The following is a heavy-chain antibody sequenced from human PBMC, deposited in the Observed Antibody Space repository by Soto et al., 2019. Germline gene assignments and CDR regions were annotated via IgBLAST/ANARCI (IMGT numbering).Heavy chain of an antibody. Sequence: ASETLSLTCTVSGGSISSGGYYWSWIRQHPGKGLEWIGYIYYSGSTYYNPSLKSRVTISVDTSKNQFSLKLSSVTAADTAVYYCARGPYYYDSSGYYRSDYYYGMDVWGQGTTVTVSS. CDR2: IYYSGST. CDR3: ARGPYYYDSSGYYRSDYYYGMDV. CDR1: GGSISSGGYY. D-gene: IGHD3-22*01. V-gene: IGHV4-31*03. J-gene: IGHJ6*02.